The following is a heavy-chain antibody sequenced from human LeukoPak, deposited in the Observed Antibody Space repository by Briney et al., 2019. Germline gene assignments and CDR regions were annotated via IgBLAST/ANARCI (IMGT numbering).Heavy chain of an antibody. D-gene: IGHD5-24*01. CDR3: ARGLKMRGSHGNYYMDV. CDR2: MNPNSGNT. Sequence: ASVKVSCKASGYTFTSYDINWVRQATGQGLEWMGWMNPNSGNTGYAQKFQDRVTMTRNTSISTAYMELSSLRSEDTAVYYCARGLKMRGSHGNYYMDVWGKGTTVTISS. J-gene: IGHJ6*03. V-gene: IGHV1-8*01. CDR1: GYTFTSYD.